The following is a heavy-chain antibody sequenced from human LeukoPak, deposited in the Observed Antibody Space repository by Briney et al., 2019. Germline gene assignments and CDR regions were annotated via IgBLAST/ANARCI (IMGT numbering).Heavy chain of an antibody. CDR3: ARGDIPDF. V-gene: IGHV4-38-2*01. Sequence: SETLSLTCGVSGYSISSGYYWGWIRQSPGRGLEWIGSIFHSGKTYYNLSLKSRVTISVDTSKNQFSLKLTSVTAADTAVYYCARGDIPDFWGQGTLVTVSS. D-gene: IGHD2-21*01. CDR1: GYSISSGYY. J-gene: IGHJ4*02. CDR2: IFHSGKT.